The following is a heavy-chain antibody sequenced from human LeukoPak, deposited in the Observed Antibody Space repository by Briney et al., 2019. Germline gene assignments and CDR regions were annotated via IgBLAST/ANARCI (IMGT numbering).Heavy chain of an antibody. V-gene: IGHV3-33*06. CDR2: IWYDGSNK. Sequence: GGSLRLYCAASGFTFSSYGMHWVRQAPGKGLEWVAVIWYDGSNKYYADSVKGRFTISRDNSKNTLYLQMNSLRAEDTAVYYCAKDYYDSSGYDAFDIWGQGTMVTVSS. J-gene: IGHJ3*02. D-gene: IGHD3-22*01. CDR3: AKDYYDSSGYDAFDI. CDR1: GFTFSSYG.